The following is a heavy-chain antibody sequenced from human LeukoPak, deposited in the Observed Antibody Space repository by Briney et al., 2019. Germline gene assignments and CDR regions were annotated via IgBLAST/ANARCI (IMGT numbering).Heavy chain of an antibody. CDR2: IIPIFGTA. CDR3: AKDRYGDYEAPFYYYMDA. V-gene: IGHV1-69*05. CDR1: GGTFSSYA. Sequence: SVKVSCKASGGTFSSYAISWVRQAPGQGREWMGGIIPIFGTANYAQKLQGRVTITRDTSIDTAYMQLSRLRSDDTAVYYCAKDRYGDYEAPFYYYMDAWGRGTTVTVSS. J-gene: IGHJ6*03. D-gene: IGHD5-12*01.